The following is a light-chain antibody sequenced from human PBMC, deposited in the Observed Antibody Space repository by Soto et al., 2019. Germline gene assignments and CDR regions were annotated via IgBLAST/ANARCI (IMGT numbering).Light chain of an antibody. V-gene: IGLV2-11*01. Sequence: QSALTQPRSVSGSPGQSVTISCTRTSSDVGGYNYVSWYQQHPDKAPKLMIYDVTKRPSGVPDRFSGSKSGNAASLTISGLQAEDEADYYCCSDAGSYTFVFGTGTRSPS. CDR3: CSDAGSYTFV. CDR1: SSDVGGYNY. CDR2: DVT. J-gene: IGLJ1*01.